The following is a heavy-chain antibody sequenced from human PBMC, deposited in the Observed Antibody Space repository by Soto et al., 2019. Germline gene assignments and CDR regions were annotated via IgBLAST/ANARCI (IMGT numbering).Heavy chain of an antibody. CDR2: ISSSGSTI. D-gene: IGHD3-9*01. CDR1: GFTFSDYY. J-gene: IGHJ4*02. CDR3: ARGDRYYDILTGYYPNIDY. Sequence: PGGSLRLSCAASGFTFSDYYMSWIRQAPGKGLEWVSYISSSGSTIYYADSVKGRFTISRDNAKNSLYLQMNSLRAEDTAVYYCARGDRYYDILTGYYPNIDYWGQGTLVTVSS. V-gene: IGHV3-11*01.